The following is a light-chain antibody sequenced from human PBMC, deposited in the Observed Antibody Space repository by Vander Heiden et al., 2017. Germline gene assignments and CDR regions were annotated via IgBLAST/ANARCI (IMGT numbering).Light chain of an antibody. J-gene: IGKJ1*01. CDR2: AAS. CDR1: QSISSY. V-gene: IGKV1-39*01. Sequence: DIQITQSPSSPSPSVGDRVTIPCRASQSISSYLNWYQQKPGKAPKLLIYAASSLQSGVPSKFSGSGSGTDFTLTISSLQPEDFATYYCQQSYSTPRTFGQGTKVEIK. CDR3: QQSYSTPRT.